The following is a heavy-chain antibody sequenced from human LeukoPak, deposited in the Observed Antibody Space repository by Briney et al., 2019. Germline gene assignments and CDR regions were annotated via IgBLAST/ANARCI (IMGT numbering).Heavy chain of an antibody. D-gene: IGHD5-12*01. CDR2: IYYSGST. J-gene: IGHJ4*02. V-gene: IGHV4-39*07. CDR3: ARVSGYDWESFYDY. Sequence: SETLSLTCTVSGGSISSSSYYWGWIRQPPGKGLEWIGSIYYSGSTNYNPSLKSRVTISVDTSKNQFSLKLSSVTAADTAVYYCARVSGYDWESFYDYWGQGTLVTVSS. CDR1: GGSISSSSYY.